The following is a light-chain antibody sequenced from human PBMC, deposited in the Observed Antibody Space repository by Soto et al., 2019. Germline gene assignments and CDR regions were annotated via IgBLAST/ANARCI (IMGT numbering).Light chain of an antibody. CDR2: RNN. CDR3: AAWDDSLSGPL. V-gene: IGLV1-47*01. CDR1: SSNIGSNY. J-gene: IGLJ2*01. Sequence: VLTQPPSASGTPGQRVTISCSGSSSNIGSNYVYWYQQLPGTAPKLLIYRNNQRPSGVPDRFSGSKSGTSASLAISGLRSEDEADYYCAAWDDSLSGPLFGGGTKLTVL.